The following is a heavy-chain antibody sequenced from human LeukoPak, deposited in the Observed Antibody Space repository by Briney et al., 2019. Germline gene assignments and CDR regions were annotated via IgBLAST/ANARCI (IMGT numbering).Heavy chain of an antibody. Sequence: GGSLHISWKGSGYRFPNYRIGGVRPLPGKGREGMGIIYPGDPQTRNSPSFQDQVTISVDKSSSPAYLQWSRLKASGTAMYDCARGPYAYTSAATLGSYNWFDPWGQGSLVTVSS. J-gene: IGHJ5*02. CDR3: ARGPYAYTSAATLGSYNWFDP. D-gene: IGHD2-2*02. CDR2: IYPGDPQT. V-gene: IGHV5-51*01. CDR1: GYRFPNYR.